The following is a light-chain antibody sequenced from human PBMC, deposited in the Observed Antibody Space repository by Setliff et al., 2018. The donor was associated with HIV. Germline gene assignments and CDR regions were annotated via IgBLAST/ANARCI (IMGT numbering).Light chain of an antibody. CDR3: QQYGSSPRYT. J-gene: IGKJ2*01. CDR1: QSVSSSY. CDR2: GAS. Sequence: EILLTQSPGTLSLSPGERATLSCRASQSVSSSYLAWYQQKPGQAPRLLIYGASSRATGIPDRFSGSGSGTDFTLTISRLEPEDFAVYYCQQYGSSPRYTFGQGTKVDIK. V-gene: IGKV3-20*01.